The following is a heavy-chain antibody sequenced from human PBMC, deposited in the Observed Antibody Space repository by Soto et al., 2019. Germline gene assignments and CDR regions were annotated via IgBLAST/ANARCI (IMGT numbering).Heavy chain of an antibody. V-gene: IGHV1-18*01. CDR3: ASTIFGVVQHPVYSYSGMDV. D-gene: IGHD3-3*01. CDR2: ISAYNGNT. CDR1: GYTFTSYG. J-gene: IGHJ6*02. Sequence: AASVKVSCKASGYTFTSYGISWVRQAPGQGLEWMGWISAYNGNTNYAQKLQGRVTMTTDTSTSTAYMELRSLRSDDTAVYYCASTIFGVVQHPVYSYSGMDVWGQGTTVTVSS.